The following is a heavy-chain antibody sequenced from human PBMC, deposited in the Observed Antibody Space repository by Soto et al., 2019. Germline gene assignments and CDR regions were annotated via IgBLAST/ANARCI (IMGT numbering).Heavy chain of an antibody. CDR1: GFTFSSYA. CDR3: AKDLDSGYDFYYYYYGMDV. D-gene: IGHD5-12*01. CDR2: ISGSGGST. J-gene: IGHJ6*02. Sequence: EVQLLESGGGLVQPGGSLRLSCAASGFTFSSYAMSWVRQAPGKGLEWVSAISGSGGSTYYADSVKGRFTISRDNSKNTLYLQMNSLRADDTAVYYCAKDLDSGYDFYYYYYGMDVWGQGTTVTVSS. V-gene: IGHV3-23*01.